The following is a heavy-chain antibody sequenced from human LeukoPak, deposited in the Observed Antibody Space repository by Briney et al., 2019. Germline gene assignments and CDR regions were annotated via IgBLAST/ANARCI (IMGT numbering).Heavy chain of an antibody. CDR1: GFTFSRYG. Sequence: GGSLRLSCAASGFTFSRYGMHWVRQAPGKGLEWVTFILFDGTNKYYADSVKGRFTISRDNSKNTLYLQMKSLRAEDTAVYYCATIVVVIASDAFDIWGQGTMVTVSS. D-gene: IGHD3-22*01. CDR3: ATIVVVIASDAFDI. J-gene: IGHJ3*02. CDR2: ILFDGTNK. V-gene: IGHV3-30*02.